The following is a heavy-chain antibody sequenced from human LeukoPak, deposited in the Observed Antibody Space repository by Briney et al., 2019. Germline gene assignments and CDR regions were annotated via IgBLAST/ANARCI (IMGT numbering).Heavy chain of an antibody. Sequence: ASVKVSCKASGYTFTSYDINWVRQATGQGLEWMGWMNPNSGNTGYAQKFQGRVTMTRNTSISTAYMELSSLRSEDTAVYYCANTFTRFLETDYWGQGTLVTVSS. CDR1: GYTFTSYD. D-gene: IGHD3-3*01. J-gene: IGHJ4*02. CDR2: MNPNSGNT. V-gene: IGHV1-8*01. CDR3: ANTFTRFLETDY.